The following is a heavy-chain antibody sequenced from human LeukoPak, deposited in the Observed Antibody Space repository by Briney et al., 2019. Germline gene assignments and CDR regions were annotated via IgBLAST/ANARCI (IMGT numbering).Heavy chain of an antibody. Sequence: PSETLSLTCTVSGGSISSSSYYWGWIRQPPGKGLEWIGSIYHSGSTYYNPSLKSRVTISVDTSKNQFSLKLSSVTAADTAVYYCARLHLDTAMVTSDYWGQGALVTVSS. CDR3: ARLHLDTAMVTSDY. CDR1: GGSISSSSYY. CDR2: IYHSGST. V-gene: IGHV4-39*01. D-gene: IGHD5-18*01. J-gene: IGHJ4*02.